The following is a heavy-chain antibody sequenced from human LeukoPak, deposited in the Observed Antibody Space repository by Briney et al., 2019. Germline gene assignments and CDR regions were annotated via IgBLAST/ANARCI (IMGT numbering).Heavy chain of an antibody. CDR3: AREVPHYDFWSGYYTVYYYYMDV. CDR1: GYTFTSYA. D-gene: IGHD3-3*01. CDR2: INTNTGNP. Sequence: GASVKISCKASGYTFTSYAMNWVRQAPGQGLEWMGWINTNTGNPTYAQGFTGRFVFSLDTSVSTAYLQISSLKAEDTAVYYCAREVPHYDFWSGYYTVYYYYMDVWGKGTTVTVSS. V-gene: IGHV7-4-1*02. J-gene: IGHJ6*03.